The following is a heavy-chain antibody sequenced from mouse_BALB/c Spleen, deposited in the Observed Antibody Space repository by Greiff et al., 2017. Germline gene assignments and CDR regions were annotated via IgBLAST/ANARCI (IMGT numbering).Heavy chain of an antibody. Sequence: VQLKESGAELVRPGALVKLSCKASGFNIKDYYMHWVKQRPEQGLEWIGWIDPENGNTIYDPKFQGKASITADTSSNTAYLQLSSLTSEDTAVYYCASPYYYGSSYGAMDYWGQGTSVTVSS. J-gene: IGHJ4*01. CDR1: GFNIKDYY. CDR2: IDPENGNT. CDR3: ASPYYYGSSYGAMDY. V-gene: IGHV14-1*02. D-gene: IGHD1-1*01.